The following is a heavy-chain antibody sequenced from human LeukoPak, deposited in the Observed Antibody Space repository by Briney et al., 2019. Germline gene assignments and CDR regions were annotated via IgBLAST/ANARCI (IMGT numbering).Heavy chain of an antibody. Sequence: PGGSLRLSCAASGFTFSSYAMSWVRQAPGKGLEWVSAISGSGGSTYYADSVKGRFTISRDNSKNTLYLQMNSLRAEDTAVYYCEKGPLGAGSGYYFDYWGKGPLVTVP. D-gene: IGHD6-19*01. J-gene: IGHJ4*02. V-gene: IGHV3-23*01. CDR2: ISGSGGST. CDR1: GFTFSSYA. CDR3: EKGPLGAGSGYYFDY.